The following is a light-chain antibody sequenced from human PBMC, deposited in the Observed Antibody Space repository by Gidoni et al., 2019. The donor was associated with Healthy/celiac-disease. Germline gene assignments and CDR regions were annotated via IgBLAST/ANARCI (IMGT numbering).Light chain of an antibody. CDR2: DAS. CDR3: QQYDNLPRT. V-gene: IGKV1-33*01. CDR1: QDISNY. J-gene: IGKJ2*01. Sequence: DIHMTQSPSSLSASVGDRVTIPCQASQDISNYLNWYQQKPGKAPKLLIYDASNLETGVPSRFSGSGSGTDFTFTISSLQPEDIATYYCQQYDNLPRTFGQGTKLEIK.